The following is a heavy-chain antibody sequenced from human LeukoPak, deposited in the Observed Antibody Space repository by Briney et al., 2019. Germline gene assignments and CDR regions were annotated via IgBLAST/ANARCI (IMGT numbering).Heavy chain of an antibody. D-gene: IGHD7-27*01. Sequence: GASVKVSCKASGYTFTGYYMHWVRQAPGQGLEWMGWINPNSGGTNYAQKFQGRVTMTRDTSISTAYMELSRLRSDDTAVYYCARGPLNWGSKHWYFDLWGRGTLVTVSS. CDR1: GYTFTGYY. J-gene: IGHJ2*01. CDR3: ARGPLNWGSKHWYFDL. CDR2: INPNSGGT. V-gene: IGHV1-2*02.